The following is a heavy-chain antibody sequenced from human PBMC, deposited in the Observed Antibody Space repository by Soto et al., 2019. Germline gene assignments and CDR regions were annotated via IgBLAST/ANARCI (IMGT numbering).Heavy chain of an antibody. Sequence: LRLSCAASGLTVSSKYMSWVRQAPGKGLEWVSIIWSAGLIYYADSVRGRFTISRDISKNILYLEMTSLRADDTAVYYCAREAPMDVWGQGTTVTVSS. J-gene: IGHJ6*02. CDR2: IWSAGLI. CDR3: AREAPMDV. V-gene: IGHV3-53*01. CDR1: GLTVSSKY.